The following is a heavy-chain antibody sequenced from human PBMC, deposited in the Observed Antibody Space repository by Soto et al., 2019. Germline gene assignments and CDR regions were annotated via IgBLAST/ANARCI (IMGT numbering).Heavy chain of an antibody. V-gene: IGHV4-39*01. CDR3: ARHLTYCSAGSCYSDFPYYGMDV. CDR1: GGSISSSSYY. Sequence: QLQLQESGPGLVKPSETLSLTCTVSGGSISSSSYYWGWIRQPPGKGLEWIGSIFYSGSTYYNPSLTTRFTISVDTSKNQFSLKLSSVTAAATAVYYCARHLTYCSAGSCYSDFPYYGMDVWGQGTTVTVSS. CDR2: IFYSGST. J-gene: IGHJ6*02. D-gene: IGHD2-15*01.